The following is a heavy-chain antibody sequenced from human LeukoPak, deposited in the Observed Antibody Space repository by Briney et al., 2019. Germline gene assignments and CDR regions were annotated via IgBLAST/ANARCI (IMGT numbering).Heavy chain of an antibody. CDR3: ARAGYCSGGSCYSGEDY. CDR1: GGSFSGYY. CDR2: INHSGST. J-gene: IGHJ4*02. Sequence: SETLSLTCAVHGGSFSGYYWSWIRQPPGKGLEWIGEINHSGSTYYNPSLKSRVTISVDRSKNQFSLKLSSVTAADTAVYYCARAGYCSGGSCYSGEDYWGQGTLVTVSS. D-gene: IGHD2-15*01. V-gene: IGHV4-34*01.